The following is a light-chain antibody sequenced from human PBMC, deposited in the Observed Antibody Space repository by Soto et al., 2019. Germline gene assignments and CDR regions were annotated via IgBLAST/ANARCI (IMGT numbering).Light chain of an antibody. V-gene: IGKV1-39*01. CDR1: QSISSY. Sequence: DIQMTQSPSSLSASVGDRVTITCRASQSISSYLNWYQQKPGKAPKLLIYAASSLQSGVPSRFSGSGSGTDFTLTISSLQPEDFATYYCQQSYSTPCTFGQVTKLEIK. J-gene: IGKJ2*02. CDR2: AAS. CDR3: QQSYSTPCT.